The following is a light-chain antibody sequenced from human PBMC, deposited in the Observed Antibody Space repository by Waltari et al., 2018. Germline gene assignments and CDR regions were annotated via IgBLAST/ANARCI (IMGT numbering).Light chain of an antibody. CDR3: QQYNSYSLLS. CDR2: KAS. J-gene: IGKJ4*01. CDR1: QSISKW. V-gene: IGKV1-5*03. Sequence: DIQMTQSPSTLSASVGDRVIFCCRDSQSISKWLSWYQQKPGKAPKLLIYKASTIESGVPSRFSGSGSGTEFTLTISSLQPEDYATYYCQQYNSYSLLSFGEGTKVEIK.